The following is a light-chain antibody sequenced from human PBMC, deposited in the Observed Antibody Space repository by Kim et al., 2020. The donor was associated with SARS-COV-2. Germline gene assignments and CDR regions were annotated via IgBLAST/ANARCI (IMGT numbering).Light chain of an antibody. CDR2: ENN. CDR3: QAWDSTTVI. CDR1: KVGDKD. Sequence: VSPGQTASIICSGDKVGDKDACWYQQKPGQSPVLVIYENNKRPSGIPERFAGSNSGNSATLTISGTQAMDEADYYCQAWDSTTVIFGGGTQLTVL. J-gene: IGLJ2*01. V-gene: IGLV3-1*01.